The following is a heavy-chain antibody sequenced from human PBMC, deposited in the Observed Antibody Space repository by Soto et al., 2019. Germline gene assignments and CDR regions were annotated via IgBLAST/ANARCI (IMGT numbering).Heavy chain of an antibody. D-gene: IGHD2-2*01. V-gene: IGHV4-59*01. CDR3: ARIQLECDACGWFDP. CDR2: IYYSGST. CDR1: GGFISSCY. Sequence: EALSLTWTVSGGFISSCYWSLILQPPGKGLEWIGYIYYSGSTNYNPSLKSRVTISVDTSTNQFSLKLSSVTAADAAVYYCARIQLECDACGWFDPWGQGTLVSVS. J-gene: IGHJ5*02.